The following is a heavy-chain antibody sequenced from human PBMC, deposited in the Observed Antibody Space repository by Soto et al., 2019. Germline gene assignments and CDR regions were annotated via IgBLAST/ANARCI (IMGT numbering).Heavy chain of an antibody. CDR1: GGSISSYY. D-gene: IGHD6-13*01. CDR3: ARDVSNHGVSSNYYYYGMDV. Sequence: PSETLSLTCTVSGGSISSYYWSWIRQPPGKGLEWIGYIYYSGSTNYNPSLKSRVTISVDTSKNQFSLKLSSVTAADTAVYYCARDVSNHGVSSNYYYYGMDVWGQGTTVTVSS. CDR2: IYYSGST. V-gene: IGHV4-59*01. J-gene: IGHJ6*02.